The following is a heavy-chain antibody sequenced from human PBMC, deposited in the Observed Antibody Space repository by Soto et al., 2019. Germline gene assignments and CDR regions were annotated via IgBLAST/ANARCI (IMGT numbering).Heavy chain of an antibody. CDR1: GFTFSSYA. CDR2: ISYDGSNK. J-gene: IGHJ6*02. D-gene: IGHD3-9*01. Sequence: VGSLRLSCAASGFTFSSYAMHWVRQAPGKGLEWVAVISYDGSNKYYADSVKGRFTISRDNSKNTLYLQMNSLRAEDTAVYYCARALPMPPWGILTGYEYYYYYYGMDVWGQGTTVTVS. V-gene: IGHV3-30-3*01. CDR3: ARALPMPPWGILTGYEYYYYYYGMDV.